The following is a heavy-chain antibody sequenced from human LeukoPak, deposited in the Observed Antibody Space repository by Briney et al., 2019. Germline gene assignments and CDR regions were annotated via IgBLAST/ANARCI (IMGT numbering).Heavy chain of an antibody. J-gene: IGHJ4*02. V-gene: IGHV3-33*01. CDR3: ARGPGIAAAGTDY. Sequence: WGSLRLSCAASGFTFSSYGMHWVRQAPGKGLEWVAVIWYDGSNKYYADSVKGRFTISRDNSKNTLYLQMNSLRAEDTAVYYCARGPGIAAAGTDYWGQGTLVTVSS. D-gene: IGHD6-13*01. CDR1: GFTFSSYG. CDR2: IWYDGSNK.